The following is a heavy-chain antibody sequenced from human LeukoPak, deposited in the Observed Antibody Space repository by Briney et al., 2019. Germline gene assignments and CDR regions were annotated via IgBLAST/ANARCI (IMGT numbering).Heavy chain of an antibody. J-gene: IGHJ6*03. CDR2: IYHSGST. V-gene: IGHV4-38-2*02. CDR3: AKGQGYYYYYMDV. Sequence: SETLSLTCTVSGYSISSGYYWGWIRQPPGKGLEWVGSIYHSGSTYYNPSLKSRVTILVDTSKNQFSLKLSSVTAADTAVYYCAKGQGYYYYYMDVWGKGTTVTVSS. CDR1: GYSISSGYY.